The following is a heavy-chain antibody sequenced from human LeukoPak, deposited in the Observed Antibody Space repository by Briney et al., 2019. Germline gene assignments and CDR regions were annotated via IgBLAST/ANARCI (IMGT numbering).Heavy chain of an antibody. Sequence: GASVKVSCKASGYTFTSYGISWVRQAPGQGLEWMGWISAYNGNTNYAQKLQGRVTMTTDTSTSTAYMELRSLRSDDTAVYYCARGAGYSSGWYSGDLMGYWGQGTLVTVSS. CDR1: GYTFTSYG. CDR2: ISAYNGNT. V-gene: IGHV1-18*01. CDR3: ARGAGYSSGWYSGDLMGY. J-gene: IGHJ4*02. D-gene: IGHD6-19*01.